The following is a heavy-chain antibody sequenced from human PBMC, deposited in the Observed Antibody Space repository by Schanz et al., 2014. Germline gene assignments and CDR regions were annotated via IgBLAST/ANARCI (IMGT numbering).Heavy chain of an antibody. CDR3: AKTLFPGGTQTFGN. J-gene: IGHJ4*02. CDR2: LSEGGGGT. Sequence: EVQLLESGGGLVQPGGSLRLSCLASGFAFSSYGMNWLRQAPGKGLEWVSALSEGGGGTHYADSVRGRFTISSDSSKSTLYVEMNSLRVEDTAVYYCAKTLFPGGTQTFGNWGRGTLVTVSS. V-gene: IGHV3-23*01. D-gene: IGHD2-8*02. CDR1: GFAFSSYG.